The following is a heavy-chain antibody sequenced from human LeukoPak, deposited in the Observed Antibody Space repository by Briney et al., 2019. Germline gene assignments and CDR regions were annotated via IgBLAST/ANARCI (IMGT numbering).Heavy chain of an antibody. CDR1: GGSVGSAGYY. Sequence: SETLSLTCTVSGGSVGSAGYYWSWIRQPPGGGLEWIGYIYYIRNTNYNPSLKSRVTMSLDPSKNQFSLKLNSVTAADTAVYYCARAQSQSGSYRYYFGYWGQGTLVTVSS. CDR2: IYYIRNT. D-gene: IGHD1-26*01. CDR3: ARAQSQSGSYRYYFGY. V-gene: IGHV4-61*08. J-gene: IGHJ4*02.